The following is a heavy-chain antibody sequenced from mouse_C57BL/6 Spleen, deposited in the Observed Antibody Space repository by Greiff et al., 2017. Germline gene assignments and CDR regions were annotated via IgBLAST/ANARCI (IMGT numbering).Heavy chain of an antibody. Sequence: EVMLVESGAGLVKPGGSLKLSCAASGFTFSSYAMSWVRQTPEKRLEWVGYISSGGDYIYYADTVKGRFTISRDNARNTLYLQMSSLKSEDTAMYYCTRDGDYGYAVDYWGQGTSVTVSS. CDR3: TRDGDYGYAVDY. CDR2: ISSGGDYI. V-gene: IGHV5-9-1*02. D-gene: IGHD2-13*01. CDR1: GFTFSSYA. J-gene: IGHJ4*01.